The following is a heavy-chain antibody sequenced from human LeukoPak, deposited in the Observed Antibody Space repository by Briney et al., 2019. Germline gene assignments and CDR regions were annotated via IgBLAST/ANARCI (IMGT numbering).Heavy chain of an antibody. CDR1: GGSISSFY. CDR3: ARHLTYSGGSARYFDY. J-gene: IGHJ4*02. V-gene: IGHV4-59*08. CDR2: ISYIGST. D-gene: IGHD6-19*01. Sequence: PSETLSLTCTVSGGSISSFYWSWIRQPPGKGLESIGYISYIGSTNYNPSLKSRVTISVDTSKNQFSLKLSSVTAADTAVYYCARHLTYSGGSARYFDYWGQGILVTVSS.